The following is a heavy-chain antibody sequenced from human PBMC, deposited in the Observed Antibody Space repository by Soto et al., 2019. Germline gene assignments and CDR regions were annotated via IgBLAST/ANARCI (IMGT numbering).Heavy chain of an antibody. CDR3: ARSPRNWGFDY. D-gene: IGHD7-27*01. CDR1: GGSFSGYS. V-gene: IGHV4-34*01. CDR2: INHTGST. J-gene: IGHJ4*02. Sequence: PSETLSLTCAVYGGSFSGYSWTWIRQPPGTGLEWIGEINHTGSTNYNPSLKSRVTISVDTSKNQFSLKLTSVTAADTAVYYCARSPRNWGFDYWGLGTLVTVSS.